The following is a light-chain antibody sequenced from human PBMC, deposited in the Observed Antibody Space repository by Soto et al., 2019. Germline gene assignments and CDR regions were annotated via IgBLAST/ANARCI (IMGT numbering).Light chain of an antibody. CDR3: QQDYSTPWT. Sequence: DIVMTQSPDSLAVSLGERATINCKSSQSVLYSSNNKYYLAWYQQKPGQPPNLLIYWASTRESGVPDRFSGSGSGTDFTLTISSLQAEDVAVYYCQQDYSTPWTFGQGTKVEIK. V-gene: IGKV4-1*01. CDR2: WAS. CDR1: QSVLYSSNNKYY. J-gene: IGKJ1*01.